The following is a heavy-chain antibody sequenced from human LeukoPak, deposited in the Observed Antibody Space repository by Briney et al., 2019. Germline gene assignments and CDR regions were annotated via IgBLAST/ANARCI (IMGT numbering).Heavy chain of an antibody. CDR2: IYYSGST. Sequence: SETLSLTCTVSGGSISSSSYYWGWIRQPPGKGLEWIGSIYYSGSTYYNPSLKSRVTISVDTSKNQFSLKLSSVTAADTAVYYCARNPAHFDYWGQGTLVTVSS. CDR3: ARNPAHFDY. J-gene: IGHJ4*02. CDR1: GGSISSSSYY. V-gene: IGHV4-39*01.